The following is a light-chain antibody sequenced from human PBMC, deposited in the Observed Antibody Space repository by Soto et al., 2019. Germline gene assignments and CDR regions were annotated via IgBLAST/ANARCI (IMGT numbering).Light chain of an antibody. V-gene: IGKV1-13*02. J-gene: IGKJ4*01. CDR2: DSS. Sequence: IQLTQSPSTLSASVGDRVTITCRASQGIGTALAWYHQRPGNSPDLLVYDSSTLQSGVPSRFSGSGSETDFILTISGLQPEDFGHYDCQQFNTPPLTFGGGTRVEIK. CDR3: QQFNTPPLT. CDR1: QGIGTA.